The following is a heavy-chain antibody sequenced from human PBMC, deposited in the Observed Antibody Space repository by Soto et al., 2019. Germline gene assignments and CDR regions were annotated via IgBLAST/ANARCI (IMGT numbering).Heavy chain of an antibody. CDR1: GFTFSSYG. CDR3: ARDLGYLRYYYYYGMDV. J-gene: IGHJ6*02. CDR2: IWYDGSNK. D-gene: IGHD2-15*01. Sequence: GGSLRLSCAASGFTFSSYGMHWVRQAPGKGLEWVAVIWYDGSNKYYADSVKGRFTISRDNSKNTLYLQMNSLRAEDTAVYYCARDLGYLRYYYYYGMDVWGQGTTVTVS. V-gene: IGHV3-33*01.